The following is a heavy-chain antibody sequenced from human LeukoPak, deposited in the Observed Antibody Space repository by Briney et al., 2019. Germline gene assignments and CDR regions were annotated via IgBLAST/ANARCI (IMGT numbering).Heavy chain of an antibody. Sequence: AGGSLRLSCAASGFTFSSYSMNWVRQAPGKGLEWVSSISSSSSYIYYADSVKGRFTISRDNAKNSLYLQMNSLRAEDTAVYYCARESAGTFDYWGQGTLVTVSS. D-gene: IGHD6-13*01. CDR2: ISSSSSYI. V-gene: IGHV3-21*04. CDR1: GFTFSSYS. J-gene: IGHJ4*02. CDR3: ARESAGTFDY.